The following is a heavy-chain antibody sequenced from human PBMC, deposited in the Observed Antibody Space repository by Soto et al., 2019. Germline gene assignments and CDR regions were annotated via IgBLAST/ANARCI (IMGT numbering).Heavy chain of an antibody. CDR1: GFTLRDHY. J-gene: IGHJ1*01. V-gene: IGHV3-72*01. CDR2: SRNKANSYTT. Sequence: EVQLVESGGGLVQPGGSLRLSCAASGFTLRDHYMDWVRQAPGKGLEWVGRSRNKANSYTTDYAASVKGRFTISRDDSTNSLYLQINSLKPEDTAVYYCAPLTGVWGQGTLVTVSS. CDR3: APLTGV. D-gene: IGHD2-8*01.